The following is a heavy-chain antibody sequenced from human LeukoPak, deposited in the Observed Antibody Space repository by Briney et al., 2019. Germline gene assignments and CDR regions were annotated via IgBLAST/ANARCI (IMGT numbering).Heavy chain of an antibody. D-gene: IGHD3-22*01. V-gene: IGHV3-15*01. CDR3: TTERLYYYDSSGYYYY. CDR2: IKSKTDGGTI. Sequence: GGSLRLSCAASGFTFSSYAMSWVRQAPGKGLEWVGRIKSKTDGGTIDYAAPVKGRFTISRDDSKNTLYLQMNSLKTEDTAVYYCTTERLYYYDSSGYYYYWGQGTLVTVSS. CDR1: GFTFSSYA. J-gene: IGHJ4*02.